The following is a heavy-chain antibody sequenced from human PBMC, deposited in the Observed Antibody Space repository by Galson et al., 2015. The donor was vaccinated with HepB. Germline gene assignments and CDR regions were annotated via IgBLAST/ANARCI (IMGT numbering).Heavy chain of an antibody. CDR1: GYTLTELS. D-gene: IGHD3-22*01. Sequence: SVKVSCKVSGYTLTELSMHWVRQAPGKGLEWMGGFDPEDGETIYAQKFQGRVTMTEDTSTDTAYMELSSLRSEDTAVYYCARAQYYYDSSGYWYYFDYWGQGTLVTVSS. CDR2: FDPEDGET. J-gene: IGHJ4*02. V-gene: IGHV1-24*01. CDR3: ARAQYYYDSSGYWYYFDY.